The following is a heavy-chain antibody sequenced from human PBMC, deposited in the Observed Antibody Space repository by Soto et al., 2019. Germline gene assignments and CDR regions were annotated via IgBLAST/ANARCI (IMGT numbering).Heavy chain of an antibody. CDR3: VRGPSEEYYYYYYMDV. CDR1: GGSIRNYY. V-gene: IGHV4-59*12. Sequence: SETLSLTCTVSGGSIRNYYWSWIRQPPGKGLEWIGYSYYSGTTNYNPSLKSRVTVSVDTSKNQSSLKLSSVTAADTAVYYCVRGPSEEYYYYYYMDVWGKGTTVTVSS. CDR2: SYYSGTT. J-gene: IGHJ6*03. D-gene: IGHD3-10*01.